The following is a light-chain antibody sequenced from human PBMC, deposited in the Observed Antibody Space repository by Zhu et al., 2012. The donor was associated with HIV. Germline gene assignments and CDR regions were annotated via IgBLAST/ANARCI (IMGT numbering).Light chain of an antibody. CDR2: GAS. V-gene: IGKV3-20*01. J-gene: IGKJ4*01. CDR3: QHYGSSFFT. Sequence: EIVLTQSPGTLSLSPGERATLSCRASQTVSSSYLAWYHQKPGQAPRPLIYGASTRATGIPDRFSGSGSGTDFTLTISRLEPEDFAVYYCQHYGSSFFTFGGGTKVEIK. CDR1: QTVSSSY.